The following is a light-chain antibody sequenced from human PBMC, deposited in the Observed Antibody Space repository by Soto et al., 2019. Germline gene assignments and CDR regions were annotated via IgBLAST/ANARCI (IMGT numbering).Light chain of an antibody. V-gene: IGKV1-5*01. J-gene: IGKJ1*01. CDR3: QLSYISWT. CDR2: DAS. Sequence: DIQMTQSPSTLSASVGDRVTITCRASQSISSWLAWNQQKPGKAPKLLIYDASSLQSGVPSRFIGSGSGTDFALTISSPQSEDLATYYCQLSYISWTFGQGTKVDIK. CDR1: QSISSW.